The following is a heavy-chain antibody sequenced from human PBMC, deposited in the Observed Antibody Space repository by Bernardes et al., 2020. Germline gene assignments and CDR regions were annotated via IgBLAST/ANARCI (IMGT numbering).Heavy chain of an antibody. CDR1: GFTFSDYY. Sequence: GGSLRLSCAASGFTFSDYYMSWIRQAPGKGLEWVSYISSSGSTIYYADSVKGRFTISRDNAKNSLYLQMNSLRAEDTAVYYCARDLRGVSIAAAGTGFDYWGQGTLVTVSS. D-gene: IGHD6-13*01. CDR2: ISSSGSTI. CDR3: ARDLRGVSIAAAGTGFDY. J-gene: IGHJ4*02. V-gene: IGHV3-11*04.